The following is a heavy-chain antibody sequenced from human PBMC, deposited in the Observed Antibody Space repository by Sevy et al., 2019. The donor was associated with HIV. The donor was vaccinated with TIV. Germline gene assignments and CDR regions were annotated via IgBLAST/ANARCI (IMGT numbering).Heavy chain of an antibody. CDR3: AKGYCSGGSCPRDYYYYGMDV. Sequence: GGSLRLSCAASGFTFSNYAMNWVRQAPGKGLEWVSSISASGRSTYYADSVEGRFTISRDNSKNTLYLQMNSLRGDDTAVYYCAKGYCSGGSCPRDYYYYGMDVWGQGTTVTVSS. V-gene: IGHV3-23*01. CDR1: GFTFSNYA. J-gene: IGHJ6*02. CDR2: ISASGRST. D-gene: IGHD2-15*01.